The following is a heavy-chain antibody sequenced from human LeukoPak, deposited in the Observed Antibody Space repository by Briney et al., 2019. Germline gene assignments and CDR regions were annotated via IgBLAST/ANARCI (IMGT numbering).Heavy chain of an antibody. J-gene: IGHJ5*02. CDR2: IYYSGST. CDR3: ARVSDWFDP. D-gene: IGHD3-3*02. CDR1: GGSISRDY. V-gene: IGHV4-59*01. Sequence: SETLSLTCTVSGGSISRDYWSWIRQPPGKGLEWIGYIYYSGSTNYNPSLKSRVTISVDTSKNQFSLKLSSVTAADTAVYYCARVSDWFDPWGQGTLVTVSS.